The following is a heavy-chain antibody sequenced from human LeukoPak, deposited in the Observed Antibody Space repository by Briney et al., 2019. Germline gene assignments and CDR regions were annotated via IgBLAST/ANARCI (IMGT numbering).Heavy chain of an antibody. CDR1: GFTFGDYA. V-gene: IGHV3-30-3*01. D-gene: IGHD3-9*01. J-gene: IGHJ4*02. CDR2: ISYDADNK. CDR3: ARDGYDILTGYYAYHFDY. Sequence: PGRSLRLSCTASGFTFGDYAMSWFRQAPGKGLEWVAVISYDADNKYYAVSVKGRFTISRDNSKNTLYLQMNSLRAEDTAVYYCARDGYDILTGYYAYHFDYWGQGTLVTVSS.